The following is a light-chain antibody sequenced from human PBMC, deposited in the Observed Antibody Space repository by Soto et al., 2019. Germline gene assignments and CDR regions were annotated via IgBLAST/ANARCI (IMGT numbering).Light chain of an antibody. CDR2: DAS. V-gene: IGKV3-11*01. CDR1: QSVSSY. Sequence: EIVLTQSPGSLSLSPGERATLSCRASQSVSSYLAWYQQKPGQAPRLLIYDASNRATGIPARFSGSGSGTDFNLTISRLEPEDFAVYYCKQRSNWPPTFGPGTKVDIK. CDR3: KQRSNWPPT. J-gene: IGKJ3*01.